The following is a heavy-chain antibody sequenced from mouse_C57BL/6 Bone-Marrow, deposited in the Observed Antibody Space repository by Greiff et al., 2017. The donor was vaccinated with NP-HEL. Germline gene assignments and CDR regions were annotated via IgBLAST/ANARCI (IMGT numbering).Heavy chain of an antibody. CDR3: ARRDYGSSWYFDV. CDR1: GFTFSSYG. Sequence: EVKLVESGGDLVKPGGSLKLSCAASGFTFSSYGMSWVRQTPDKRLEWVATLSSGGSYTYYPDSVKGRFTISRDNAKNTLYLQMSSLKSEDTAMYYCARRDYGSSWYFDVWGTGTTVTVSS. V-gene: IGHV5-6*02. CDR2: LSSGGSYT. J-gene: IGHJ1*03. D-gene: IGHD1-1*01.